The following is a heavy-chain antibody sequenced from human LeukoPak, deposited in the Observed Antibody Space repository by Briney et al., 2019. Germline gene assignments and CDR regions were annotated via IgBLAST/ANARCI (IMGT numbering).Heavy chain of an antibody. CDR3: PRMTPDSPSFDY. CDR1: GFSRSTPEMF. Sequence: APALVKPTQTLTLTSTFYGFSRSTPEMFVTWIRQPPGKALEWLARIDWDDDKFYSPSPRTGLTFPKDTPKNQVLLRMTNMDPVDTGTYYCPRMTPDSPSFDYWGQGALITVSS. CDR2: IDWDDDK. V-gene: IGHV2-70*17. D-gene: IGHD2-15*01. J-gene: IGHJ4*02.